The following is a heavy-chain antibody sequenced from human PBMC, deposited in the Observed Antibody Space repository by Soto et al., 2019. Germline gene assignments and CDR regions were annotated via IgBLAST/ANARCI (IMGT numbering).Heavy chain of an antibody. CDR3: AIDTPQMARCGGDWKRSFPGGMDV. CDR1: GYSFTSYW. V-gene: IGHV5-10-1*01. Sequence: GESLKISCKSSGYSFTSYWISWVRQMPGKGLEWMGRIDPSDSYTNYSPSFQGHVTISADKSISTAYLQWSSLKASDTAMYYCAIDTPQMARCGGDWKRSFPGGMDVWGQGTTVTVSS. CDR2: IDPSDSYT. D-gene: IGHD2-21*02. J-gene: IGHJ6*02.